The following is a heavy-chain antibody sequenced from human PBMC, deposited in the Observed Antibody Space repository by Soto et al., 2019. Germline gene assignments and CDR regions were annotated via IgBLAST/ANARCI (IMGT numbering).Heavy chain of an antibody. D-gene: IGHD6-13*01. V-gene: IGHV3-23*01. CDR2: ISGSGGST. CDR1: GFTFSNYA. CDR3: AKDQGSSWYEIDY. Sequence: EVQLLESGGGLVQPEGSLRLSCAASGFTFSNYAVTWVRQAPGKGLEWVPTISGSGGSTYYADSVKGRFTISRDNSKNTLYRQMNRLRAEDTAVYYCAKDQGSSWYEIDYWGQGTLVTVSS. J-gene: IGHJ4*02.